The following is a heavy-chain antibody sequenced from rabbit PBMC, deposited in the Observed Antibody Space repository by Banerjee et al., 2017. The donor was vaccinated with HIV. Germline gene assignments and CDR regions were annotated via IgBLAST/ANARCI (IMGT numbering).Heavy chain of an antibody. CDR3: ARSYTYDDYGDYYFRL. V-gene: IGHV1S47*01. CDR2: IYSSNGDK. CDR1: GSDISSNA. Sequence: EESGGRLVQPGGSLTLTCKASGSDISSNAMCWVRQAPGKGLELIACIYSSNGDKWYASWVNGRFTISRSTSLNTVDLKMTSLTVADTATYFCARSYTYDDYGDYYFRLWGQGTLVTVS. J-gene: IGHJ4*01. D-gene: IGHD2-1*01.